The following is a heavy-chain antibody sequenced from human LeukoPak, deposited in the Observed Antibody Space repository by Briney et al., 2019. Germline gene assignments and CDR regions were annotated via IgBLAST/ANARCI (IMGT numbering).Heavy chain of an antibody. CDR2: IYYSGST. CDR1: GASITAHS. J-gene: IGHJ4*02. CDR3: AGQYYDFWSGYYNPPPFDY. D-gene: IGHD3-3*01. Sequence: SETLSLTCTVSGASITAHSWNWIRQTAGKGLEWIGYIYYSGSTNYNPSLKSRVTISVDTSKNQFSLKLSSVTAADTAVYYCAGQYYDFWSGYYNPPPFDYWGQGTLVTVSS. V-gene: IGHV4-59*11.